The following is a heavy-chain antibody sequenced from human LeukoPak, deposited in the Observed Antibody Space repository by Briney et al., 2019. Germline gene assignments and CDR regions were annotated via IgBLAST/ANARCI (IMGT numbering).Heavy chain of an antibody. V-gene: IGHV4-31*03. J-gene: IGHJ4*02. CDR3: ARGKSITMVRGVIMARYYFDY. CDR1: GGSISSGGYY. D-gene: IGHD3-10*01. CDR2: IYYSGST. Sequence: TLSLTCTVSGGSISSGGYYWSWIRQHPGKGLEGIGYIYYSGSTYYNPSLKSRVTISVDTSKNQFSLKLSSVTAADTAVYYCARGKSITMVRGVIMARYYFDYWGQGTLVTVSS.